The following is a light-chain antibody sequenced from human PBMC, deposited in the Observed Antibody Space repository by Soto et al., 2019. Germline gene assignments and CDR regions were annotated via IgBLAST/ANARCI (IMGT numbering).Light chain of an antibody. CDR3: AAWDDSLSGPV. J-gene: IGLJ3*02. CDR1: SSNIGSNY. Sequence: QSVLTQPPSASGTPGQRVTISCSGSSSNIGSNYVYWYQQLPGTAPKLLIYRNNQRPSGVPDGFSGSKSGTSASLAISGLRSEDEADDYCAAWDDSLSGPVFGGGTKLTVL. CDR2: RNN. V-gene: IGLV1-47*01.